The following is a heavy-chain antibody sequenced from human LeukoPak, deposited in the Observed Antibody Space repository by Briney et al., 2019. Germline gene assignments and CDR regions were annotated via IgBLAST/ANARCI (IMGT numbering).Heavy chain of an antibody. CDR2: INSDGSSP. D-gene: IGHD2-15*01. J-gene: IGHJ4*02. V-gene: IGHV3-74*01. CDR3: ARETSGSLPY. Sequence: PGGSLRLSCTASGFTFSSYWMQWVRQAPGKGLVWVSRINSDGSSPSYADSVKGRFTISRDNSKNTLYLQMNNLSAEDTAVYYCARETSGSLPYWGQGTLVTVSS. CDR1: GFTFSSYW.